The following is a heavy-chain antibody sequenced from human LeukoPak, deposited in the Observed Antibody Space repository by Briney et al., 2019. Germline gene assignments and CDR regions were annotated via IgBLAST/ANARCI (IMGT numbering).Heavy chain of an antibody. CDR1: GFTFSSYS. CDR3: ARDPGIAAAGTNNWFDP. V-gene: IGHV3-21*01. D-gene: IGHD6-13*01. J-gene: IGHJ5*02. CDR2: ISSSSSYI. Sequence: GGSLRLSCAASGFTFSSYSMNWARQAPGKGLEWVSSISSSSSYIYYADSVKGRFTISRDNAKNSLYLQMNSLRAEDTAVYYCARDPGIAAAGTNNWFDPWGQGTLVTVSS.